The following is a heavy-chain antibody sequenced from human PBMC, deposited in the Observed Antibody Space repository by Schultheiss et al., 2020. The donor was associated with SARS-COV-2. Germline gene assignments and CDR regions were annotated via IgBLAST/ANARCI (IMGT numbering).Heavy chain of an antibody. V-gene: IGHV1-46*01. CDR3: ARDRATPRALFDY. J-gene: IGHJ4*02. Sequence: ASVKVSCKASGGTFSSYAISWVRQAPGQGLEWMGIINPSGGSTSYAQKFQGRVTITRDMSTSTAYMELSSLRSEDTAVYYCARDRATPRALFDYWGQGTLVTVSS. CDR2: INPSGGST. CDR1: GGTFSSYA.